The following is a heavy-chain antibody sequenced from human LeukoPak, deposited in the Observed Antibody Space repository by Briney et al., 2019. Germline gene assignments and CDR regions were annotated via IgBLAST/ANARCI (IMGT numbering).Heavy chain of an antibody. CDR3: AKGGSGGIDY. D-gene: IGHD3-10*01. CDR1: GFIFSRYG. V-gene: IGHV3-30*18. CDR2: ISYEGRRK. J-gene: IGHJ4*01. Sequence: PGRSLRLSCAASGFIFSRYGMDWVRQSPGKGLEWVALISYEGRRKDYTDSVKGRFSISRDNSKKTMYLQMNSLRPEDTAVYYCAKGGSGGIDYWGQGILVTVSS.